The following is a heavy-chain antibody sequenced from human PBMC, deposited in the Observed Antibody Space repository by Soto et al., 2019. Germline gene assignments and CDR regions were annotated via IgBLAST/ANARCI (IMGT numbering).Heavy chain of an antibody. CDR1: GFTLSSYA. CDR2: ISGSGGST. Sequence: PGGSLRLSCAASGFTLSSYAMSWVRQAPGKGLEWVSAISGSGGSTYYADSVKGRFTISRDNSKNTLYLQVNSLRAEDTAVCYCAKDWLAVRGEPPTDWGQGTLVTVSS. V-gene: IGHV3-23*01. J-gene: IGHJ4*02. D-gene: IGHD3-10*01. CDR3: AKDWLAVRGEPPTD.